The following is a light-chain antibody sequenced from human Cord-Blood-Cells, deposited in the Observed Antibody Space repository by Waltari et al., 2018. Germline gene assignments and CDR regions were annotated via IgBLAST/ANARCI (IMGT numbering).Light chain of an antibody. Sequence: QSALTQPRSVSGSPGQSVTISCTGTISDVGGYNYVSWYQQHPGKAPKRMIYDVSKRPSGVPDRFSGSKSGNTASLTISGLQAEDEADYYCCSYAGSYTLVFGGGTKLTVL. CDR1: ISDVGGYNY. CDR2: DVS. V-gene: IGLV2-11*01. CDR3: CSYAGSYTLV. J-gene: IGLJ2*01.